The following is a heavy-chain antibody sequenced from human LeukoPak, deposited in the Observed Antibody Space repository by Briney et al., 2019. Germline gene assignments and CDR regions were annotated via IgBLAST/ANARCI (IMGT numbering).Heavy chain of an antibody. CDR2: ISGSGGST. J-gene: IGHJ5*02. CDR3: AKAALTVTKYNWFDP. D-gene: IGHD4-17*01. V-gene: IGHV3-23*01. Sequence: GGSLRLXCAASGFTFSSYAMSWVRRAPGKGLEWVSAISGSGGSTYYADSVKGRFTISRDNSKNTLYLQMNSLRAEDTAVYYCAKAALTVTKYNWFDPWGQGTLVTVSS. CDR1: GFTFSSYA.